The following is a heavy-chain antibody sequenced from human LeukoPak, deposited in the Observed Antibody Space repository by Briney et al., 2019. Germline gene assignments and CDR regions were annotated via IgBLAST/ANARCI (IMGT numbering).Heavy chain of an antibody. CDR3: ARFGVDYDMDV. CDR2: IHYSGRP. Sequence: SETLSLTCTVSGGSISGHYWTWIRQPPGKGLEWIGQIHYSGRPDYNPSLKSRVTISVDTSKNQLPLKVTSVTGADTAVYYCARFGVDYDMDVWGQGTTVTVSS. D-gene: IGHD3-16*01. J-gene: IGHJ6*02. CDR1: GGSISGHY. V-gene: IGHV4-59*11.